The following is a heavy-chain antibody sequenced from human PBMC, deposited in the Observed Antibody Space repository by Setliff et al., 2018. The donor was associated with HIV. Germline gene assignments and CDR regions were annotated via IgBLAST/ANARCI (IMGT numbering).Heavy chain of an antibody. J-gene: IGHJ4*02. CDR2: IYYSGST. Sequence: SETLSLTCAVSGYSISSGYYWGWIRQPPGKGLEWIGSIYYSGSTYYNPSLKSRVTISVDTSKNQFSLKLSSVTAADTALYFCARMSISASVYFDYWGQGTLVTVSS. CDR1: GYSISSGYY. D-gene: IGHD2-2*01. CDR3: ARMSISASVYFDY. V-gene: IGHV4-38-2*01.